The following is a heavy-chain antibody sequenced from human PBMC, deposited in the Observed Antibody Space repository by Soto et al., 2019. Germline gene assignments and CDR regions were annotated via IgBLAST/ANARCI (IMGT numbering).Heavy chain of an antibody. CDR1: GGNFSSYT. CDR2: IIPILGIA. V-gene: IGHV1-69*02. CDR3: ASRSGGYDLGAIDY. Sequence: SVKVSCKASGGNFSSYTISWVQQAPGQGLEWMGRIIPILGIANYAQKFQGRVTITADKSTSTAYMELSSLRSEDTAVYFCASRSGGYDLGAIDYCGQGTLVTVSS. D-gene: IGHD5-12*01. J-gene: IGHJ4*02.